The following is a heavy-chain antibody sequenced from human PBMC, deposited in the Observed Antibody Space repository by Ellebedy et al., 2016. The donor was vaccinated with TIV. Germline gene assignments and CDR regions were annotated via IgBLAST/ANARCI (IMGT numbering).Heavy chain of an antibody. CDR2: ISTYNGNT. CDR1: GYTFTSYG. CDR3: AREVGPAAGTDF. Sequence: ASVKVSCKASGYTFTSYGIHWVRQAPGQGLQWTGWISTYNGNTDYSQRFQGRVTMTTDTSTSTAYMELRSLRSDDTAIFYCAREVGPAAGTDFWGQGTLVTVSS. D-gene: IGHD6-13*01. V-gene: IGHV1-18*04. J-gene: IGHJ4*02.